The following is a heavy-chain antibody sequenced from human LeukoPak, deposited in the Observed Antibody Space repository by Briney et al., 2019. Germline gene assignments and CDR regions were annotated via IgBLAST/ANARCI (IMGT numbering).Heavy chain of an antibody. V-gene: IGHV3-30*02. CDR3: AKGFPPPARLNSDYFDY. CDR1: GFTFSSYE. D-gene: IGHD2-21*01. CDR2: IRYDGSNK. J-gene: IGHJ4*02. Sequence: QPGGSLRLSCAASGFTFSSYEMNWVRQAPGKGLEWVAFIRYDGSNKYYADSVKGRFTISRDSSKNTLYLQMNSLRAEDTAVYYCAKGFPPPARLNSDYFDYWGQGTLVTVSS.